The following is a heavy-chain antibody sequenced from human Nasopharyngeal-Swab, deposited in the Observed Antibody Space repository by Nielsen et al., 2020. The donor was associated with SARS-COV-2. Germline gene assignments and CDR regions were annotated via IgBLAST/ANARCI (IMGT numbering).Heavy chain of an antibody. V-gene: IGHV4-59*12. CDR2: IYYSGST. CDR1: GGSISSYY. Sequence: SETLSLTCTVSGGSISSYYWSWVRQPPGKGLEWIGYIYYSGSTNYNPSLKSRVTISVDTSKNQFSLKLTSVTAADTAVYYCARSGSLDYWGQGALVTVSS. J-gene: IGHJ4*02. D-gene: IGHD1-26*01. CDR3: ARSGSLDY.